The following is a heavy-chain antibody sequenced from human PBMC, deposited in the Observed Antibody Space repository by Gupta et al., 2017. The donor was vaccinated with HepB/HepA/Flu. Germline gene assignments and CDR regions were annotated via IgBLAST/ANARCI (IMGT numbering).Heavy chain of an antibody. Sequence: QVQLQQWGAGLLKPSETLSLTCAVYGGSFSGYYWSWIRQSPGKGLEWIGEINHSGSTNYNPSLKSRVTISVDTSKKQFSLKQTSVTAADTAVYYCARNVYWYFDLWGRGTLVTVSS. CDR2: INHSGST. CDR3: ARNVYWYFDL. CDR1: GGSFSGYY. D-gene: IGHD3-10*02. J-gene: IGHJ2*01. V-gene: IGHV4-34*01.